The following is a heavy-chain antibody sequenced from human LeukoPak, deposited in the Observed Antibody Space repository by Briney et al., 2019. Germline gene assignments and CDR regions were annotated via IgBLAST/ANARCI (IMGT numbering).Heavy chain of an antibody. Sequence: GGSLRLSCAASGFTFSSYAMSWVRQAPGKGLEWVANIKQDGSEKYYVDSVKGRFTISRDNAKNSLYLQMNSLRAEDTAVYYCARVGTAVAGVYFDYWGQGTLVTVSS. CDR1: GFTFSSYA. CDR2: IKQDGSEK. D-gene: IGHD6-19*01. V-gene: IGHV3-7*01. CDR3: ARVGTAVAGVYFDY. J-gene: IGHJ4*02.